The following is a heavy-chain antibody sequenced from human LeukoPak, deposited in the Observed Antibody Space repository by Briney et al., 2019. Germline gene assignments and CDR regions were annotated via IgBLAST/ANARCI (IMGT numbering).Heavy chain of an antibody. D-gene: IGHD1-26*01. Sequence: SVKVSCKVSGFTFTSSAMQWVRQARGQRLEWIGWIVDGSGNTNYAQKFQERVTITRDMSTSRAYMELSSLRSEDTAVYYCAAVQVGANYYFDYWGQGTLVTVSS. CDR1: GFTFTSSA. V-gene: IGHV1-58*02. J-gene: IGHJ4*02. CDR3: AAVQVGANYYFDY. CDR2: IVDGSGNT.